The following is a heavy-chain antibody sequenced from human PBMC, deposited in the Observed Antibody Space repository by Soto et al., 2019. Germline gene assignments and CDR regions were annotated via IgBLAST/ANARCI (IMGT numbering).Heavy chain of an antibody. Sequence: QVQLQESGPGLVKPSETLSLTCSVSGSPISSYYWSWFRQPPGQGLEWLGYVYYTRTTTYNPSLKSRLTISLDTSKTLFSLKLGSVTAADTAVYYCARLGDYYQTFDYWGQGALVTVSS. CDR3: ARLGDYYQTFDY. D-gene: IGHD3-22*01. J-gene: IGHJ4*01. V-gene: IGHV4-59*08. CDR1: GSPISSYY. CDR2: VYYTRTT.